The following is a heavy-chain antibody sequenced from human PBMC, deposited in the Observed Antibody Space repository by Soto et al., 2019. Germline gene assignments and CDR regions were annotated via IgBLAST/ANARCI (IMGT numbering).Heavy chain of an antibody. V-gene: IGHV3-74*01. CDR1: GFTFSSDW. Sequence: EVQLVESGGGLVQPGGSLRLSCAVSGFTFSSDWMHWVRQAPGKGLVWVSRINSDGSSTSYADSVKGRFTISRDNAKNALYLQMNSRRAEDTAVYCCASTVVTGYWGQGTLVTVSS. CDR2: INSDGSST. J-gene: IGHJ4*02. CDR3: ASTVVTGY. D-gene: IGHD2-15*01.